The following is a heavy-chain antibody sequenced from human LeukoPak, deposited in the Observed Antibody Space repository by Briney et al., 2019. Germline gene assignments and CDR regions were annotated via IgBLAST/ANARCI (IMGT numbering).Heavy chain of an antibody. CDR3: AREDYGDYLPVY. CDR1: AGSISSGDYY. Sequence: KPSETLSLTCTVSAGSISSGDYYWSWIRQPPGKCLEWIGYIYYSGSTYYNPSFKSRVTISVDTSKNQFSLKLSSVTAADTAVYYCAREDYGDYLPVYWGQGTLVTVSS. CDR2: IYYSGST. V-gene: IGHV4-30-4*01. D-gene: IGHD4-17*01. J-gene: IGHJ4*02.